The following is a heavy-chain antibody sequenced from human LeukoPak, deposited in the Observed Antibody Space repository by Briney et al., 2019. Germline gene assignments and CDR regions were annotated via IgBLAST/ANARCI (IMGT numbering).Heavy chain of an antibody. D-gene: IGHD1-26*01. CDR1: GGSISSYY. J-gene: IGHJ4*02. V-gene: IGHV4-4*07. Sequence: PSETLSLTCTVSGGSISSYYWSWIRQPAGKGLEWIGRIYTSGSTNYNPSLKSRVTMSVDTSKNQFSLKLSSVTAADTAVYYCARDQVGATRDYFDYWGQGTLVTVPS. CDR2: IYTSGST. CDR3: ARDQVGATRDYFDY.